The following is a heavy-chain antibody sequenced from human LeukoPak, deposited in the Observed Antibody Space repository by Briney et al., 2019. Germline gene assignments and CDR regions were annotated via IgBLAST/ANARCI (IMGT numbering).Heavy chain of an antibody. CDR2: INPSSGST. J-gene: IGHJ4*02. CDR3: ARDVLSPCAGGRDY. V-gene: IGHV1-46*01. CDR1: GYTFTSYY. Sequence: GASVKVSCKASGYTFTSYYMHWVRQAPGQGLEWMGVINPSSGSTSYTQKFQGRVTMTRDMSTSTVYMELSSLRSEDTAVYYCARDVLSPCAGGRDYWGQGTLVTVSS. D-gene: IGHD3-16*01.